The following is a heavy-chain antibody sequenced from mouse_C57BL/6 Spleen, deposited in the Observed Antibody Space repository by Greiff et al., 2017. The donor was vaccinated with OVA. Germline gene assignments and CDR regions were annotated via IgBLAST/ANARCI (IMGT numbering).Heavy chain of an antibody. V-gene: IGHV5-6*02. J-gene: IGHJ2*01. CDR2: ISSGGSYT. CDR1: GFTFSSYG. D-gene: IGHD1-1*01. Sequence: EVMLVESGGDLVKPGGSLKLSCAASGFTFSSYGMSWVRQTPDKRLEWVATISSGGSYTYYPDSVKGRFTISRDNAKNTLYLQMSSLKSEDTAMYYCARSTTVTDYWGQGTTLTVSS. CDR3: ARSTTVTDY.